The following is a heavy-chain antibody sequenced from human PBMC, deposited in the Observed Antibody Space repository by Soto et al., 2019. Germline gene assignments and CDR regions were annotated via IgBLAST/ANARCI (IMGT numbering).Heavy chain of an antibody. CDR1: GYSFASYD. J-gene: IGHJ5*01. V-gene: IGHV1-8*01. Sequence: ASVKVSCKANGYSFASYDINWVRQTTGQALEWMGWMSPNSANTGYAQNFQGRVTMTRSTSISTAYMELSSLRSEDTAVYYCTRGPPNWGFDSWGQGTLVTVSS. CDR3: TRGPPNWGFDS. D-gene: IGHD7-27*01. CDR2: MSPNSANT.